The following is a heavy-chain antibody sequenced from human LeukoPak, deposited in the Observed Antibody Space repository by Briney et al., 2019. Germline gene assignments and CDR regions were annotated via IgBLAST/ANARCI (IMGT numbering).Heavy chain of an antibody. CDR3: AKSLDNYYYYGMDV. J-gene: IGHJ6*02. Sequence: PGRSLRLSCAASGFTFDDYAMHWVRQAPGKGLEWVSGISWNSGSIGYADSVKGRFTISRDNAKNSLYLQMNSLRAEDTALYYCAKSLDNYYYYGMDVWGQGTTVTVS. D-gene: IGHD3-16*01. CDR2: ISWNSGSI. V-gene: IGHV3-9*01. CDR1: GFTFDDYA.